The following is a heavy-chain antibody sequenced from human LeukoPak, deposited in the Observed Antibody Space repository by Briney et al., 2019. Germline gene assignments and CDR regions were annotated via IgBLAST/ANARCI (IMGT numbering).Heavy chain of an antibody. D-gene: IGHD3-22*01. CDR2: ISGSGGNT. V-gene: IGHV3-23*01. J-gene: IGHJ4*02. CDR1: GFTFNNYV. CDR3: ARLNYDNTSYYSNYFEY. Sequence: GGSLRLSCAASGFTFNNYVMNWVRQAPGKGLEWVSGISGSGGNTYNADSVKGRFTISRDNSKHTVFLQMNSLRAEDTAVYYCARLNYDNTSYYSNYFEYWGQGTLVTVSS.